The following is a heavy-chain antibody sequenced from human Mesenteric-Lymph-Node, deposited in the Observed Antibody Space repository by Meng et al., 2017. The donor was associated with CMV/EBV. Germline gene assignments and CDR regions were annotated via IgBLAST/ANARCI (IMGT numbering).Heavy chain of an antibody. V-gene: IGHV2-5*02. Sequence: FPGCSPTTSGVSVDSIRQPPRTALECLSLIYWDEARRYSPSLASRLTITKATSRNQVFLTMTNMDPVDTATYYCAHSGPTSPYFDYWGHGTLVTVSS. CDR2: IYWDEAR. CDR1: GCSPTTSGVS. D-gene: IGHD2/OR15-2a*01. J-gene: IGHJ4*01. CDR3: AHSGPTSPYFDY.